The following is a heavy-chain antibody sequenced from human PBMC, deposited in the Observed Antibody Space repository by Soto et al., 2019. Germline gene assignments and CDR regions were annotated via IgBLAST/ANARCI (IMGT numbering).Heavy chain of an antibody. J-gene: IGHJ6*03. CDR3: ARSGQVDYDFWSGYYIGYQQDYYYMDV. V-gene: IGHV3-13*01. CDR1: GFTFSSYD. D-gene: IGHD3-3*01. CDR2: IGTAGDT. Sequence: GGSLRLSCAASGFTFSSYDMHWVRQATGKGLEWVSAIGTAGDTYYPGSVKGRFTISRENAKNSLYLQMNGLRAGDTAVYYCARSGQVDYDFWSGYYIGYQQDYYYMDVWGKGTTVTVSS.